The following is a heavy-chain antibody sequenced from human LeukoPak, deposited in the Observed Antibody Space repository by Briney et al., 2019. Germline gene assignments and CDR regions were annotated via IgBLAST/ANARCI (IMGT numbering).Heavy chain of an antibody. V-gene: IGHV4-59*08. D-gene: IGHD1-26*01. J-gene: IGHJ3*02. Sequence: SETLSLTCTVSGGSIANYYRTWIRQPPGKGLEWIGFIHYSGSTNYNPSVKSRVSMSLDTSKNQFSLQLNSVTAADTAVYYCVRPLGSKNGFDIWGQGTPVTVS. CDR3: VRPLGSKNGFDI. CDR2: IHYSGST. CDR1: GGSIANYY.